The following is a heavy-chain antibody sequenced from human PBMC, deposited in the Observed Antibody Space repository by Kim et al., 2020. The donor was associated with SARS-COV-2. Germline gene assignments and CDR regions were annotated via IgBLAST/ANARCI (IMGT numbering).Heavy chain of an antibody. J-gene: IGHJ6*02. CDR1: GFTFSSYG. CDR2: ISYDGSNK. V-gene: IGHV3-33*05. D-gene: IGHD3-9*01. Sequence: GGSLRLSCAASGFTFSSYGMHWVRQAPGKGLEWVAVISYDGSNKYYADSVKGRFTISRDNSKNTLYLQMNSLRAEDTAVYYCARGHVLRYFDWLLLGGMDVWGQGKTVTVSS. CDR3: ARGHVLRYFDWLLLGGMDV.